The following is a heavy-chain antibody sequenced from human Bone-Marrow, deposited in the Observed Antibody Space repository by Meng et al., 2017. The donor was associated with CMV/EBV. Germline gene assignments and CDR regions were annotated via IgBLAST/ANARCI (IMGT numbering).Heavy chain of an antibody. J-gene: IGHJ4*02. D-gene: IGHD6-6*01. CDR3: ARGRKYSSSSGFDY. V-gene: IGHV1-2*02. CDR2: INPNSGGT. CDR1: GYTFTGYY. Sequence: SGYTFTGYYLHWVRQAPGQGLEWMGWINPNSGGTNYAQKFQGRVTMTRDTSISTAYMELSRLRSDDTAVYYCARGRKYSSSSGFDYWGQGTLVTVSS.